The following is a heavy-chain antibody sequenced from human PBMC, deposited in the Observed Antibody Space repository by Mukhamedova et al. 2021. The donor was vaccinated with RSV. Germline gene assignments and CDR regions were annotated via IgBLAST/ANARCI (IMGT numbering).Heavy chain of an antibody. V-gene: IGHV1-8*01. CDR2: GNA. CDR3: TSPTLNWRHGN. Sequence: GNAGYAQKFQGRVTMTRDTSISTAYMELSSLTPEDTAVYYCTSPTLNWRHGNWGQGTLVTVSS. J-gene: IGHJ4*02. D-gene: IGHD3-3*01.